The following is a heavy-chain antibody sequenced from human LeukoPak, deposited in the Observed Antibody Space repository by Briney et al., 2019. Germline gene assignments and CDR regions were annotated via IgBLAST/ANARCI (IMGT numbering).Heavy chain of an antibody. J-gene: IGHJ5*02. CDR1: GGSISSYY. D-gene: IGHD4-23*01. CDR3: ARLQYGGTRVLCQRNNWFDP. V-gene: IGHV4-4*09. Sequence: SETLSLTCTVSGGSISSYYWSWIRQPPGKGLEWIGYIYTSGSTNYNPSIKSLVTISVDTSKNQYSLKLSSVTAADTAVYYCARLQYGGTRVLCQRNNWFDPWGQGTLVTVSS. CDR2: IYTSGST.